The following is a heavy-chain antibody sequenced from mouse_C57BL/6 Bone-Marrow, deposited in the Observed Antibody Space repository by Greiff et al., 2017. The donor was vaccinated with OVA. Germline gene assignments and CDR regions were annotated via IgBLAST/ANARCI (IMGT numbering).Heavy chain of an antibody. CDR1: GYTFTNYW. D-gene: IGHD3-2*02. V-gene: IGHV1-63*01. Sequence: QVQLKESGAELVRPGTSVKMSCKASGYTFTNYWIGWAKQRPGHGLEWIGDIYPGGGYTNYNEKFKGKATLTADKSSSTAYMQFSSLTSEDSAIYYCAREGGSSGSYYFDYWGQGTTLTVSS. CDR3: AREGGSSGSYYFDY. J-gene: IGHJ2*01. CDR2: IYPGGGYT.